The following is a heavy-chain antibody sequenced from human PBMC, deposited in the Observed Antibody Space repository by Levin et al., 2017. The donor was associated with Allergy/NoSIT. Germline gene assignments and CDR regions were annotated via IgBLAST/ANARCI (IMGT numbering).Heavy chain of an antibody. V-gene: IGHV3-49*03. J-gene: IGHJ4*02. D-gene: IGHD1-14*01. CDR2: IRSKAYGGTT. CDR1: GFTFGDKY. CDR3: TRAGITLATYYFDY. Sequence: SCTASGFTFGDKYITWFRQAPGKGLEWVALIRSKAYGGTTEYATSVKGRFIISRDDSKNIAYLQMNRLRTEDTAMYYCTRAGITLATYYFDYWGRGTLVTVSS.